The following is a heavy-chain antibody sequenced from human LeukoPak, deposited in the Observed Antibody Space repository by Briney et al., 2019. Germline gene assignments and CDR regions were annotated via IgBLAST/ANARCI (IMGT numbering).Heavy chain of an antibody. D-gene: IGHD3-10*01. V-gene: IGHV4-38-2*02. Sequence: PSETLSLTCTVSGYSISSGYYWGWIRPSPGKGLEWIGSISYSGTTYYNPSLKSRVTISVDTSKNQFSLKLNSVTAADTAVFYCAANSADYNTLGSSYKVWGQGTLVTVSS. CDR2: ISYSGTT. CDR3: AANSADYNTLGSSYKV. J-gene: IGHJ4*02. CDR1: GYSISSGYY.